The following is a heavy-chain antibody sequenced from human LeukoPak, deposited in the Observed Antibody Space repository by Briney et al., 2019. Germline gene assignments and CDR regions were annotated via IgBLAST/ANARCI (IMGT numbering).Heavy chain of an antibody. CDR1: GGSISSYY. D-gene: IGHD3-3*01. CDR3: ARRLRFLEWLLYDWYFDL. J-gene: IGHJ2*01. Sequence: PSETLSLTCTVSGGSISSYYWSWIRQPPGKGLEWIGSIYHSGSTYYNPSLKSRVTISVDTSKNQFSLKLSSVTAADTAVYYCARRLRFLEWLLYDWYFDLWGRGTLVTVSS. CDR2: IYHSGST. V-gene: IGHV4-59*04.